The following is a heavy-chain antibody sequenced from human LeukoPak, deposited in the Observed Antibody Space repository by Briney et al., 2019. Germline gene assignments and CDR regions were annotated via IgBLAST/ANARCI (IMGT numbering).Heavy chain of an antibody. D-gene: IGHD6-13*01. J-gene: IGHJ4*02. V-gene: IGHV3-23*01. CDR3: AKGPPGIIAAAGIDY. CDR2: ISGSGGST. CDR1: GFTFSHYA. Sequence: GGPLRLSCAASGFTFSHYAMSWVRQTPGKGPEWVSAISGSGGSTYYADSVKGRFTISRDNSKNTLYLQMNSLRAEDTAVYYCAKGPPGIIAAAGIDYWGQGTLVTVSS.